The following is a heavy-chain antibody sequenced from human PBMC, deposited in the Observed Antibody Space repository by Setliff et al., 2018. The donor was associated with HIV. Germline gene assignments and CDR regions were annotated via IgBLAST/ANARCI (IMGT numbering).Heavy chain of an antibody. Sequence: KPSETLSLTCAVSGSSISGSYYWAWIRQPPGKGLEWIANVYSDGRANYNPSLKGRVTISLDTSRTHFSLKVNSVTAADTAIYFCARGGPTVAYAVDVWGQGTTVTVSS. J-gene: IGHJ6*02. CDR3: ARGGPTVAYAVDV. CDR1: GSSISGSYY. CDR2: VYSDGRA. D-gene: IGHD4-17*01. V-gene: IGHV4-38-2*01.